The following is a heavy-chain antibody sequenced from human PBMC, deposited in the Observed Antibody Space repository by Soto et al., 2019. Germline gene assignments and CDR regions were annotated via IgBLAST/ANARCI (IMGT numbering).Heavy chain of an antibody. J-gene: IGHJ6*02. Sequence: GASVKVSCKASGGTFTNYAFSWVRQAPGQGLEWMGGIIPVFGTPDYAQKFRGRVTITADESTRTASMELSSLRSDDTAVYYCARERSVGYCITTTCPKPFYYYAMDVWGQGTTVTVSS. V-gene: IGHV1-69*13. D-gene: IGHD2-2*01. CDR3: ARERSVGYCITTTCPKPFYYYAMDV. CDR1: GGTFTNYA. CDR2: IIPVFGTP.